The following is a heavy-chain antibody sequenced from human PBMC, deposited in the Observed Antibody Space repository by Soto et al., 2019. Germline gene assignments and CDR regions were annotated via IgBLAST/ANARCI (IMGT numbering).Heavy chain of an antibody. J-gene: IGHJ4*02. Sequence: QVQLHESGPGLVKPSETLSLTCSISGDSINDYYWRWIRQPPGKARAWIGDIYFSGSTQYSPSLSSRVTMSIDTSKKEFSLRLASVTAADTAVYYCARSFGTPGSNIDYWGQGTLVRVSS. CDR2: IYFSGST. CDR3: ARSFGTPGSNIDY. CDR1: GDSINDYY. D-gene: IGHD3-10*01. V-gene: IGHV4-59*01.